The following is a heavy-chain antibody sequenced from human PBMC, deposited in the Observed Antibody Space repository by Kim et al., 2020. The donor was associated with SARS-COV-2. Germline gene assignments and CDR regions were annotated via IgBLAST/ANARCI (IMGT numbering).Heavy chain of an antibody. CDR1: GFTFDDYA. V-gene: IGHV3-9*01. CDR2: ISWNSGSI. D-gene: IGHD3-10*01. CDR3: AKADDGELGDY. J-gene: IGHJ4*02. Sequence: GGSLRLSCAASGFTFDDYAMHWVRQAPGKGLEWVSGISWNSGSIGYADSVKGRFTISRDNAKNSLYLQMNSLRAEDTALYYCAKADDGELGDYWGQGTLVTVSS.